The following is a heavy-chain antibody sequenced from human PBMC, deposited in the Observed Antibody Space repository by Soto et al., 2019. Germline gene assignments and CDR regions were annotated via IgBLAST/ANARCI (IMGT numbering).Heavy chain of an antibody. CDR3: AKDFSGGSYSNYYYGMDV. Sequence: GGSLRLSCAASGFTFSSYGMHWVRQAPGKGLEWVAVISYDGSNKYYADSVKGRFTISRDNSKNTLYLQMNSLRAEDTAVYYCAKDFSGGSYSNYYYGMDVWGQGTTVTVSS. CDR2: ISYDGSNK. CDR1: GFTFSSYG. V-gene: IGHV3-30*18. D-gene: IGHD1-26*01. J-gene: IGHJ6*02.